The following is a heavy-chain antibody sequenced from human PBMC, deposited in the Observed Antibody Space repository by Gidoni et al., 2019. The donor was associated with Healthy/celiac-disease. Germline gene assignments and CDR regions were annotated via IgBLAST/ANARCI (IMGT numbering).Heavy chain of an antibody. CDR1: GFTFSGYW. CDR3: ARNDFWSGFFWFDP. D-gene: IGHD3-3*01. J-gene: IGHJ5*02. Sequence: EVQLVESGGGLVQPGGSLRLSCEASGFTFSGYWMRWVRQAPGQGLEWVANIKQDGSEKYYVDSVKGRFTISRDNAKNSLYLQMNSLRSEDTAVYYCARNDFWSGFFWFDPWGQGTLVTVSS. CDR2: IKQDGSEK. V-gene: IGHV3-7*03.